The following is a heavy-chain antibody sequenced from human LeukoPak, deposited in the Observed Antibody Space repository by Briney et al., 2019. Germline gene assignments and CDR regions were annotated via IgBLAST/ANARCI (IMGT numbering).Heavy chain of an antibody. J-gene: IGHJ4*02. CDR3: AKWGDYDVLTGYYDPDY. V-gene: IGHV3-23*01. Sequence: GGSLRLSCAASGFTFSNYAMSWVRQAPGKGLEWVSAITGSGGGTYYADSVKGRFTISRDNSKKTLYLQMNSLRAEDTAVYYCAKWGDYDVLTGYYDPDYWGQGTLVTVSS. CDR1: GFTFSNYA. CDR2: ITGSGGGT. D-gene: IGHD3-9*01.